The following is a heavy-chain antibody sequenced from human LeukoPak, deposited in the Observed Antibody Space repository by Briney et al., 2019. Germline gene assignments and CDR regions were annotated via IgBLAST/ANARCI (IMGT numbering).Heavy chain of an antibody. D-gene: IGHD4-17*01. CDR2: IYTSGST. V-gene: IGHV4-61*02. CDR1: GGSINSGSYY. Sequence: PSQTLSLTCTVSGGSINSGSYYWRWIRQPAGKGLEWIRRIYTSGSTNYNPSLKSRVTISVDTYKNHFSLKLSSVAAAVAAVYYSARRDFGCGYYVYYYYIADWGKGTTVTVSS. J-gene: IGHJ6*03. CDR3: ARRDFGCGYYVYYYYIAD.